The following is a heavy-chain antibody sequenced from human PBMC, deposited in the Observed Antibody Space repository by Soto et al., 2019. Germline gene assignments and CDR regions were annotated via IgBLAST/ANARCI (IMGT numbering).Heavy chain of an antibody. CDR3: ARTAKNWFDP. Sequence: PSETLPLTVTVSGDCISGGAFYWSWIRQHPGKDLEWLGYIYYRGSTYYNPSLKSRLIISIDTSKNQFSLRLSSVTAADKDVYYCARTAKNWFDPWGQGTPVTVSS. CDR2: IYYRGST. J-gene: IGHJ5*02. D-gene: IGHD2-21*02. CDR1: GDCISGGAFY. V-gene: IGHV4-31*03.